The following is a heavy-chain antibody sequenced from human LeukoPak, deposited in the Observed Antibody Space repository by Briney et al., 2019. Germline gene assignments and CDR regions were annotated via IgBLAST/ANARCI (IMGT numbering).Heavy chain of an antibody. J-gene: IGHJ3*02. D-gene: IGHD1-26*01. CDR3: ATEVGAPTLVFDI. V-gene: IGHV1-24*01. Sequence: ASVKVSCKVSGYTLTELSMHWVRPAPGKGLEWMGGFDPEDGETIYAQKFQGRVTMTEDTPTDTAYMELSSLRSEDTAVYYCATEVGAPTLVFDIWGQGTMVTVSS. CDR2: FDPEDGET. CDR1: GYTLTELS.